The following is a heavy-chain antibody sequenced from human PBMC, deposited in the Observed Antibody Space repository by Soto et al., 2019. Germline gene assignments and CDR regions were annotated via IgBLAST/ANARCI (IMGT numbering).Heavy chain of an antibody. J-gene: IGHJ6*02. Sequence: SETLSLTCAVYGGSFSGYYWSCIRQPPGKGLEWIGEINHSGSTNYNPSLKSRVTISVDTSKNQFSLKLSSVTAADTAVYYCARGRGCSSTSCYTGNYYYYGMDVWGQGTTVTVSS. CDR3: ARGRGCSSTSCYTGNYYYYGMDV. D-gene: IGHD2-2*02. CDR1: GGSFSGYY. V-gene: IGHV4-34*01. CDR2: INHSGST.